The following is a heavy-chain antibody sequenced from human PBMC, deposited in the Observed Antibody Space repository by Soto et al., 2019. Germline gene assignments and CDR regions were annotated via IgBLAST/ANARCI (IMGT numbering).Heavy chain of an antibody. V-gene: IGHV2-5*02. J-gene: IGHJ3*01. D-gene: IGHD4-17*01. CDR2: IHWDDDK. CDR1: GFSLITRGVG. Sequence: QLTLRESGPTLVRPPETLTLTCSFSGFSLITRGVGVGWFRQSPGKALEWLAVIHWDDDKRYSPSLSRRRALTKDTSINQVVLTMTNVDPVDTGTYYCARFLRRAAALDLWGQGTVATVSS. CDR3: ARFLRRAAALDL.